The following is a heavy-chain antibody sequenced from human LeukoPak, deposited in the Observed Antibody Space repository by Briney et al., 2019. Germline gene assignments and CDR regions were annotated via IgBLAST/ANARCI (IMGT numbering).Heavy chain of an antibody. CDR2: IIPIFGTA. V-gene: IGHV1-69*06. D-gene: IGHD3-10*01. CDR1: GGAFSSYA. CDR3: ARGFPYYYGSGSSYYYYYYGMDV. Sequence: SVKVSCKASGGAFSSYAVSWVRQAPGQGLEWMGGIIPIFGTANYAQKFQGRVTITADKSTSTAYMELSSLRSEDTAVYYCARGFPYYYGSGSSYYYYYYGMDVWGKGTTVTVSS. J-gene: IGHJ6*04.